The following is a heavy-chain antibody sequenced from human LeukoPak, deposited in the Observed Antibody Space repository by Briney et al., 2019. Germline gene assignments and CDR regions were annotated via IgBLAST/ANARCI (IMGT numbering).Heavy chain of an antibody. CDR1: GYTFTGYY. CDR2: ISAYNGNT. D-gene: IGHD6-13*01. J-gene: IGHJ4*02. V-gene: IGHV1-18*04. CDR3: ARDGRSRTYYFDY. Sequence: ASVKVSCKASGYTFTGYYMHWVRQAPGQGLEWMGWISAYNGNTNYAQKLQGRVTMTTDTSTSTAYMELRSLRSDDTAVYYCARDGRSRTYYFDYWGQGTLVTVSS.